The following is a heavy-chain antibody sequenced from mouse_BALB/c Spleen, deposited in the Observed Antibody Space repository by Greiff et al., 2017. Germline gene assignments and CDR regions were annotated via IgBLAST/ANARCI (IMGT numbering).Heavy chain of an antibody. J-gene: IGHJ3*01. CDR1: GYTFTSYW. CDR3: ASHYDYDQAWFAY. V-gene: IGHV1-7*01. Sequence: VQRVESGAELAKPGASVKMSCKASGYTFTSYWMHWVKQRPGQGLEWIGYINPSTGYTEYNQKFKDKATLTADKSSSTAYMQLSSLTSEDSAVYYCASHYDYDQAWFAYWGQGTLVTVSA. CDR2: INPSTGYT. D-gene: IGHD2-4*01.